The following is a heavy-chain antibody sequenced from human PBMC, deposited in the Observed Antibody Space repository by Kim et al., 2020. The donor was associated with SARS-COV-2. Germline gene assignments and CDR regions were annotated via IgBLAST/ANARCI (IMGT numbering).Heavy chain of an antibody. V-gene: IGHV3-74*01. CDR2: INSDGSST. CDR1: GFTFSSYW. J-gene: IGHJ6*02. CDR3: ASGRGLIVDYYYYGMDV. D-gene: IGHD3-10*01. Sequence: GGSLRLSCAASGFTFSSYWMHWVRQAPGKGLVWVSRINSDGSSTSYADSVKGRFTISRDNAKNTLYLQMNSLRAEDTAVYYCASGRGLIVDYYYYGMDVWGQGTTVTVSS.